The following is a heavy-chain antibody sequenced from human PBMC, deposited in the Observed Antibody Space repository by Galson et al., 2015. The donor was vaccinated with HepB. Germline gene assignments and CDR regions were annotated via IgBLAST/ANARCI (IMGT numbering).Heavy chain of an antibody. CDR3: ARDLSYYDSSGYYLDY. V-gene: IGHV3-48*02. Sequence: SLRLSCAASGFTFGSYSMNWVRQAPGKGLEWVSYISSSSSTIYYADSVKGRFTISRDNAKNSLYLQMNSLRDEDTAVYYCARDLSYYDSSGYYLDYWGQGTLVTVSS. CDR1: GFTFGSYS. CDR2: ISSSSSTI. D-gene: IGHD3-22*01. J-gene: IGHJ4*02.